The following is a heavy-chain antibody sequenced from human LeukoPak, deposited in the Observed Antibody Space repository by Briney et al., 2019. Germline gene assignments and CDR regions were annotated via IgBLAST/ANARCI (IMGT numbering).Heavy chain of an antibody. Sequence: PGVSLRLSCAASGFSFSSYAMSGLRQAPGKGLDGVAAISGSCCSTYYADSVKGWFTISRDNSKTTLYLQMNSLRAEDTAVYYCALDREYQLPRDDYWGQGTLVTVSS. CDR2: ISGSCCST. J-gene: IGHJ4*02. CDR1: GFSFSSYA. D-gene: IGHD2-2*01. CDR3: ALDREYQLPRDDY. V-gene: IGHV3-23*01.